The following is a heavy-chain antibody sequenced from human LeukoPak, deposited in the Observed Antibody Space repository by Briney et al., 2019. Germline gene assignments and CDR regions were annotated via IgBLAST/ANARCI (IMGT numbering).Heavy chain of an antibody. J-gene: IGHJ4*02. CDR2: VCWSGST. CDR1: GGSISGTTYY. CDR3: ARNVSAGYFDY. V-gene: IGHV4-39*01. D-gene: IGHD2-8*01. Sequence: PSETLSLTCSVSGGSISGTTYYWAWIRQPPGKGLEWIGSVCWSGSTSYSPSLKRRVTISVDTSKNQFSLRLSSVTAADTAVYYCARNVSAGYFDYWGQGTLVTVSS.